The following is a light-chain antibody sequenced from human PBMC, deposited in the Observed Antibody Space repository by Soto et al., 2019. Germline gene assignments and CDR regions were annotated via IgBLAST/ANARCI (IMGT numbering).Light chain of an antibody. CDR3: QKYNTVPFT. J-gene: IGKJ3*01. V-gene: IGKV1-27*01. CDR2: AAS. Sequence: DIQMTQSPSSLSASVGDRVSITCRASQGISNHLAWYQQKPGKVPKLLIYAASTLQSGVPSRFSGSGSGTDFTLTISSLQPEDVATYYCQKYNTVPFTFGPGTKVDIK. CDR1: QGISNH.